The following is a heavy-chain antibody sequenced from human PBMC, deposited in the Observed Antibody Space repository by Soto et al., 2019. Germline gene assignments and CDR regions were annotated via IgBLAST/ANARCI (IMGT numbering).Heavy chain of an antibody. CDR2: INAGNGNT. Sequence: ASVKVSCKASGYTFTSYAMHWVRQAPGQRLEWMGWINAGNGNTKYSQKFQGRVTITRDTSASTAYMELSSLRSEDTAVYYCARAAYDFCSGPNWFDPWGQGTLVTVSS. V-gene: IGHV1-3*01. J-gene: IGHJ5*02. D-gene: IGHD3-3*01. CDR1: GYTFTSYA. CDR3: ARAAYDFCSGPNWFDP.